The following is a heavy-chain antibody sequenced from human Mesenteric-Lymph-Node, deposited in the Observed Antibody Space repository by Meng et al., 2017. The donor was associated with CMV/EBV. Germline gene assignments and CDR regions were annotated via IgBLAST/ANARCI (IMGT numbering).Heavy chain of an antibody. CDR3: ARGSDGYDY. CDR1: GGSFNIYY. CDR2: IRHPRST. J-gene: IGHJ4*02. V-gene: IGHV4-34*01. D-gene: IGHD5-12*01. Sequence: LSRTCAVNGGSFNIYYWSWIRQSPGKGLEWIGEIRHPRSTNYNPSLKSRLTISVDTSKNQFSLNLRFMTAADTAVYYCARGSDGYDYWGPGTLVTVSS.